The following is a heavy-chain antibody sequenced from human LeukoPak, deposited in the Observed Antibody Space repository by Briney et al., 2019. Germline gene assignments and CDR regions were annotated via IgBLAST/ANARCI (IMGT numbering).Heavy chain of an antibody. CDR1: GGTFSSYA. CDR2: IITIFGTA. D-gene: IGHD2-2*01. J-gene: IGHJ4*02. Sequence: SVKVSCKASGGTFSSYAISWVRQAPGQGLEWMGGIITIFGTANYAQKFQGRVTITADESTSTAYMELSSLRSEDTAVYYCARYCSSTSCYGSSFDYWGQGTLVTVSS. CDR3: ARYCSSTSCYGSSFDY. V-gene: IGHV1-69*01.